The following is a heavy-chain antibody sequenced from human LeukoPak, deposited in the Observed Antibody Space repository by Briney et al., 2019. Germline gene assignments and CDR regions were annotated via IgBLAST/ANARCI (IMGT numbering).Heavy chain of an antibody. Sequence: SETLSLTCTVSGYSISSGYYWGWIRQPPGKGLEWIGSIYHSGSTYYNPSLKSRVTISVDTSKNQFSLKLSSVIAADTAVYYCARVMMAATPVVNWFDPWGQGTLVTVSS. D-gene: IGHD2-2*01. CDR2: IYHSGST. CDR1: GYSISSGYY. V-gene: IGHV4-38-2*02. J-gene: IGHJ5*02. CDR3: ARVMMAATPVVNWFDP.